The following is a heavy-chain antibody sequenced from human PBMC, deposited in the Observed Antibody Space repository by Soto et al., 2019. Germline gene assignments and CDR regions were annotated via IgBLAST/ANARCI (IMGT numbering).Heavy chain of an antibody. J-gene: IGHJ6*02. CDR3: ASGTSSSPPYYYYYGMDV. V-gene: IGHV5-51*01. D-gene: IGHD6-6*01. CDR2: IYPGDSDT. CDR1: GYSFTSYW. Sequence: GESLKISCKGSGYSFTSYWIGWVLQMPGKGLEWMGIIYPGDSDTRYSPSFQGQVTISADKSISTAYLQWSSLKASDTAMYYCASGTSSSPPYYYYYGMDVWGQGTTVTVSS.